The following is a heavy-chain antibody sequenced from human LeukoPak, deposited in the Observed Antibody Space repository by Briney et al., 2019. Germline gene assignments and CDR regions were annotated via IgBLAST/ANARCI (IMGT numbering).Heavy chain of an antibody. D-gene: IGHD3-10*01. CDR3: AKEKQRLRLFVAGSRPSDY. CDR1: GFTFSSYA. Sequence: QPGGSLRLSCAASGFTFSSYAMSWVRQAPGKGLEWVSAISGSGGSTYYADSVKGRFTISRDNSKNTLYLQMNSLRAEDTAVYYCAKEKQRLRLFVAGSRPSDYWGQGTLVTVSS. J-gene: IGHJ4*02. CDR2: ISGSGGST. V-gene: IGHV3-23*01.